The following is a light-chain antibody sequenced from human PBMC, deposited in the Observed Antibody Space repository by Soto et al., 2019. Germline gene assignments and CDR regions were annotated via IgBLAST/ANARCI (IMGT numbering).Light chain of an antibody. CDR3: QQFHNLPLT. Sequence: DIQMTQSPSSLSASVGDRVTITCQASQDIRKYLNWHQRKPGKAPKLLIYDAPNLQTGVTSRFSASGSGTDFTFTITSLQPEDIATYYCQQFHNLPLTFGGGTKVEIK. CDR1: QDIRKY. J-gene: IGKJ4*01. CDR2: DAP. V-gene: IGKV1-33*01.